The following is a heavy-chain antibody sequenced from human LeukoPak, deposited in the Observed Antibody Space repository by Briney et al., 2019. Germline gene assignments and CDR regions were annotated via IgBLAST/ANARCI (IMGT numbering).Heavy chain of an antibody. J-gene: IGHJ4*02. D-gene: IGHD6-19*01. Sequence: SETLSLTCTVSGGSISSYYWSWIRQPPGKGLEWIGYIYYSGSTNYNPSLKSRVTISVDTSKNQFSLKLSSVTAEDTAVYYCARGALGGSGWYGPRRVDYWGQGTLVTVSS. V-gene: IGHV4-59*01. CDR3: ARGALGGSGWYGPRRVDY. CDR1: GGSISSYY. CDR2: IYYSGST.